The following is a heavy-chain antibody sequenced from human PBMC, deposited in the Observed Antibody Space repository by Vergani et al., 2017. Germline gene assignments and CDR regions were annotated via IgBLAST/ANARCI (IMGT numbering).Heavy chain of an antibody. Sequence: QVQLVESGGGVVQPGRSLRLSCAASGFTFSSYGMHWVRQAPGKGLEWVAVISYDGSNKYYADSVKGRFTISRDNSKNTLYLQMNSLRAEDTAVYYCARDSISDYYYFLDYWGQGTLVTVSS. CDR1: GFTFSSYG. D-gene: IGHD3-22*01. CDR3: ARDSISDYYYFLDY. CDR2: ISYDGSNK. V-gene: IGHV3-30*03. J-gene: IGHJ4*02.